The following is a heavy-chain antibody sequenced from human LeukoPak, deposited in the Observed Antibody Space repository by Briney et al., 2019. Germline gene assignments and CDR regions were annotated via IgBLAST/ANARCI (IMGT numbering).Heavy chain of an antibody. CDR2: ISYDGSNK. J-gene: IGHJ4*02. V-gene: IGHV3-30*04. Sequence: PGGSLRLSCAASGFTFSSYAMHWVRQAPGKGLEWVAVISYDGSNKYYADSVKGRFTISRDNSKNTLYLQMNSLRAEDTAVYYCAREKGFLEWLLGDGFDYWGQGTLVTVSS. CDR1: GFTFSSYA. D-gene: IGHD3-3*01. CDR3: AREKGFLEWLLGDGFDY.